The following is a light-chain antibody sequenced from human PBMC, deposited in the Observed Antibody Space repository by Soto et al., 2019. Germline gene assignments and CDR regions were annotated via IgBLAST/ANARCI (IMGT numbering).Light chain of an antibody. CDR2: GAS. V-gene: IGKV3-20*01. CDR1: QSVRSNY. J-gene: IGKJ1*01. Sequence: ESVLTQSPGTLSLSPGERATLSCRASQSVRSNYLAWYQQKPGQAPRLLIYGASSRAAGIPDRFSGSGSGTDFTLTISRLEPEDFAVYYCQQYGGSPATFGQGTKVAIK. CDR3: QQYGGSPAT.